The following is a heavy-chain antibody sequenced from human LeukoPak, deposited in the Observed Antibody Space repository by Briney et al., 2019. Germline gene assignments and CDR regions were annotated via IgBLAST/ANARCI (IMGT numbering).Heavy chain of an antibody. CDR2: IYYSGST. CDR1: DGSISTSDYY. Sequence: SETLSLTCTVSDGSISTSDYYWGWIRQPPGKGLEWIGSIYYSGSTYYNPSLKSRVTISVDTSKNQFSLKLSSVTAADTAAYYCARRGGIIRGVASYYYMDVWGKGTTVTISS. V-gene: IGHV4-39*01. D-gene: IGHD3-10*01. J-gene: IGHJ6*03. CDR3: ARRGGIIRGVASYYYMDV.